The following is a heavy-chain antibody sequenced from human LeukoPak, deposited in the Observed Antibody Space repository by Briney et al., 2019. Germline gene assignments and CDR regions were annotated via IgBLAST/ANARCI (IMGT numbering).Heavy chain of an antibody. CDR3: ARSAVAAFDI. V-gene: IGHV3-33*01. CDR1: GFTFSSYG. J-gene: IGHJ3*02. CDR2: IWYAGSNK. Sequence: GGSLRLSCAASGFTFSSYGMHWVRQAPGKGLKWVAVIWYAGSNKYYADSVKGRFTISRDNSKNTLYLQMNSLSAEHTAVYYWARSAVAAFDIWGQGTMVTVSS. D-gene: IGHD6-19*01.